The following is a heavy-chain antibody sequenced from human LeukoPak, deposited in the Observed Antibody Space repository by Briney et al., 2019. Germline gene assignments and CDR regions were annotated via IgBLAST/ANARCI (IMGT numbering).Heavy chain of an antibody. Sequence: ASVKVSCKASGYTFTSYYMHWVRQAPGQGLEWMGIINPSGGSTSYAQKFQGRVTMTRDTSTSTAYMELSRLRSDDTAVYYCARSITGTTNDYWGQGTLVTVSS. J-gene: IGHJ4*02. CDR3: ARSITGTTNDY. V-gene: IGHV1-46*01. CDR2: INPSGGST. CDR1: GYTFTSYY. D-gene: IGHD1/OR15-1a*01.